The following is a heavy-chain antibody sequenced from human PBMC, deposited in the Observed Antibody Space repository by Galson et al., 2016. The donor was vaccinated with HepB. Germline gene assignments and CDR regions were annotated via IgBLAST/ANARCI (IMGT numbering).Heavy chain of an antibody. Sequence: SLRLSCAASGFTFTSYSMNWVRQAPGKGLEWVASIDQSERERDYVDSVKGRLTISRDNAKNALYLQMNSLEVEDTAVYHCVRKRYYYENKKGWFDLWGQGALVTVSS. D-gene: IGHD3-22*01. CDR2: IDQSERER. V-gene: IGHV3-7*03. J-gene: IGHJ5*02. CDR1: GFTFTSYS. CDR3: VRKRYYYENKKGWFDL.